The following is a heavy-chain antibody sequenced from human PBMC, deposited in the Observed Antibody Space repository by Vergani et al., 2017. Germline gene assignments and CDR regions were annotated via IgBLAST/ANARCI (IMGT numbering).Heavy chain of an antibody. CDR1: GFTFNQYG. V-gene: IGHV3-33*06. CDR2: TWYDGNNK. CDR3: AKVERRHIVVVQAASAGAFDI. J-gene: IGHJ3*02. Sequence: QVQLVESGGGVVQPGRSLRLSCAASGFTFNQYGMHWVRQAPGKGLEWVAVTWYDGNNKQYADSVKGRFTISRDNSKSTMYLQMNSLRDEDTGVYYCAKVERRHIVVVQAASAGAFDIWGQGTMVTVSS. D-gene: IGHD2-2*01.